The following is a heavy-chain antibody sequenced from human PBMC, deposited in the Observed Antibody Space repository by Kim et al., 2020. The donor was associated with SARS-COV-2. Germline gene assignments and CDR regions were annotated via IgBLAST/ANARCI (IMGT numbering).Heavy chain of an antibody. V-gene: IGHV1-69*01. J-gene: IGHJ6*02. D-gene: IGHD3-10*01. Sequence: APKFQGRVPITADESTSTAYMELSSLRSEDTAVYYCATLVTPYYYYGMDVWGQGTTVTVSS. CDR3: ATLVTPYYYYGMDV.